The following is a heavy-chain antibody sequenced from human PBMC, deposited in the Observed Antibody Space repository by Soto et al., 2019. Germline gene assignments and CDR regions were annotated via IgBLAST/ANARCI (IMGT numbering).Heavy chain of an antibody. V-gene: IGHV4-34*01. D-gene: IGHD6-13*01. Sequence: PSETLSLTCAVYGGSFSGYYWSWIRQPPGKGLEWIGEINHSGSTNYNPPLKSRVTISVDTSKNQFSLKLSSVTAADTAVYYCARLRAYSSSWPGKIVYGMDVWGQGTTVTVSS. J-gene: IGHJ6*02. CDR1: GGSFSGYY. CDR3: ARLRAYSSSWPGKIVYGMDV. CDR2: INHSGST.